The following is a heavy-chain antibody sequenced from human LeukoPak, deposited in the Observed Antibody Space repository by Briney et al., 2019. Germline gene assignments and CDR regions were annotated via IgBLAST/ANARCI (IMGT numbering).Heavy chain of an antibody. CDR2: INHSGST. CDR1: GGSFSGYY. CDR3: ARGVYCSGGNCYLPLDS. J-gene: IGHJ4*02. V-gene: IGHV4-34*01. Sequence: SETLSLTCAVYGGSFSGYYWSWIRQPPGKGLEWIGEINHSGSTNYSPSLQSRVTISLDTSKNQFSLKLSSVTAAGTAVYYCARGVYCSGGNCYLPLDSWGQGTLVTVSS. D-gene: IGHD2-15*01.